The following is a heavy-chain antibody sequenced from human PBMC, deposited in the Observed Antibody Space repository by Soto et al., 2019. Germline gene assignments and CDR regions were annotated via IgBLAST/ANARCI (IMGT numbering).Heavy chain of an antibody. Sequence: QVQLVESGGGVVQPGRSLRLSCAASGFTFSSYGMHWVRQAAGKGLEWVAVISDDGSNKYYADSVKGRFTISRDNSKNTLYLQMNSLRAEDTAVYYCAKGPIAARRYYYYGMDVWGQGTTVTVSS. V-gene: IGHV3-30*18. J-gene: IGHJ6*02. CDR2: ISDDGSNK. CDR3: AKGPIAARRYYYYGMDV. D-gene: IGHD6-6*01. CDR1: GFTFSSYG.